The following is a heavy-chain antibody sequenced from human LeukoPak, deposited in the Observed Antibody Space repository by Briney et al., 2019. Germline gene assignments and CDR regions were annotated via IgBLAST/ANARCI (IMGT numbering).Heavy chain of an antibody. Sequence: ASVKVSCKASGYTFTRYGISWVRQAPGQGLEWMGWISAYNGNTNYAQKLQGRVTMTTDTSTSTAYVELRSLRSDDTAVYYCARDGLRYSYDSSAYIDYWGQGTLVTVSS. CDR3: ARDGLRYSYDSSAYIDY. V-gene: IGHV1-18*01. CDR2: ISAYNGNT. D-gene: IGHD3-22*01. CDR1: GYTFTRYG. J-gene: IGHJ4*02.